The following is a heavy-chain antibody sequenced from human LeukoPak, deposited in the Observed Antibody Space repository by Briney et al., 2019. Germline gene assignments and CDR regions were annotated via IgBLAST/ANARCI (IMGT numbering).Heavy chain of an antibody. Sequence: SETLSLTCTVSGGSISSGDYYWTWSRQHPGKGLEWIGFIYYSRFTHYNPSLKSRVTISIDTSKNQFSLKLISVTAADTAVYYCARRSGSYDGYFDYWGQGTLVTVSS. CDR1: GGSISSGDYY. D-gene: IGHD1-26*01. CDR2: IYYSRFT. V-gene: IGHV4-31*03. CDR3: ARRSGSYDGYFDY. J-gene: IGHJ4*02.